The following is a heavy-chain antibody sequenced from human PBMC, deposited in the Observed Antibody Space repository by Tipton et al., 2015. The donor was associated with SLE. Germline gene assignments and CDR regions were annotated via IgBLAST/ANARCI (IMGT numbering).Heavy chain of an antibody. CDR3: ARSGSYPYYYYYMDV. V-gene: IGHV4-59*01. Sequence: TLSLTCIVSRGSISSYYWSWIRQPPGKGLEWIGYIYYSGSTNYNPSLKSRVTISVDTSKNQFSLKLSSVTAADTAVYYCARSGSYPYYYYYMDVWGKGTTVTVSS. CDR2: IYYSGST. D-gene: IGHD1-26*01. J-gene: IGHJ6*03. CDR1: RGSISSYY.